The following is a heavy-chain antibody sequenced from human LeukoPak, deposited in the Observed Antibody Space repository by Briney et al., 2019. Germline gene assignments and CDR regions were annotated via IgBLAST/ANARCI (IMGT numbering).Heavy chain of an antibody. V-gene: IGHV1-69*02. CDR3: AAGDGNYGDYINY. Sequence: ASVKVSCKASGGTFSSYTITWVRQAPGQGLEWMGRVIPFLGITNYAQKFQGRVTIIADKSTSTAYMELSSLRSEDTAIYYCAAGDGNYGDYINYWGQGTLVTVSS. D-gene: IGHD4-17*01. CDR2: VIPFLGIT. CDR1: GGTFSSYT. J-gene: IGHJ4*02.